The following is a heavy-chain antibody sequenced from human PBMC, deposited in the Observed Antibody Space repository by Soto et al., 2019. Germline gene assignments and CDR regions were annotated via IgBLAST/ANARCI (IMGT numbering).Heavy chain of an antibody. CDR3: ASLFGP. CDR2: IYHTGTT. Sequence: QLRESGPGLVRPSGTLSLTCAVSGGSIINTNWWTWVRQPPGQGLEWMGEIYHTGTTSYIPSLKSRLTISVDKSRNQFSLILNSVTAADTAVYYCASLFGPWGQGTLVTVSS. CDR1: GGSIINTNW. V-gene: IGHV4-4*02. D-gene: IGHD3-16*01. J-gene: IGHJ5*02.